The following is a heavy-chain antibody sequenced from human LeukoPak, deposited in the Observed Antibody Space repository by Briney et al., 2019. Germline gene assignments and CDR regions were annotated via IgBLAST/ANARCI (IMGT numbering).Heavy chain of an antibody. Sequence: GASVKVSCKASGYIFTSYPIHWVRQAPGQRLEWMGWINTGNGNTKYSQRLEGRVTVTTDTSAAAAYMELSSLRSEDTAAYYCARDRAMADYWDQGTLVTVSS. CDR3: ARDRAMADY. J-gene: IGHJ4*02. V-gene: IGHV1-3*04. CDR2: INTGNGNT. D-gene: IGHD5-18*01. CDR1: GYIFTSYP.